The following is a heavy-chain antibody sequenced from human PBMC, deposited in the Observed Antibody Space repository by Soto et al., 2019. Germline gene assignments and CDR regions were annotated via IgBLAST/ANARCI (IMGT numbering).Heavy chain of an antibody. CDR2: IYYSGVT. V-gene: IGHV4-31*03. CDR1: GDPITSGGFY. D-gene: IGHD3-10*01. J-gene: IGHJ5*02. CDR3: ARDLRGRRSGRFDP. Sequence: QVQLQESGPGLVKPSETLSLTCTLSGDPITSGGFYWTWIRQHPAKGLEWIGYIYYSGVTYYNPSRKGRATISVVTSKNQSSLNLRSVTAADTAMYYCARDLRGRRSGRFDPWGQGTLVTVSS.